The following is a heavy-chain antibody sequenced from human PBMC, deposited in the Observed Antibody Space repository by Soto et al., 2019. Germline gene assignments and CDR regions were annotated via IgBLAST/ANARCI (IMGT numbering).Heavy chain of an antibody. D-gene: IGHD3-3*01. V-gene: IGHV4-4*07. CDR1: DGSISTYY. CDR2: IDASGST. Sequence: PSETLSLTCTVSDGSISTYYCNWIRQPAGKGLEWIGRIDASGSTDYDPSLKSRVTMSVDTSKNQFSLRLSSVTAADTAVYYCARGVHDFWSGPFDYWGQGAQVTVSS. CDR3: ARGVHDFWSGPFDY. J-gene: IGHJ4*02.